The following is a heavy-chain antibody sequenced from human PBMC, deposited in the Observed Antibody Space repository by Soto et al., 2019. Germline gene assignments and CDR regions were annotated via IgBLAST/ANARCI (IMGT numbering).Heavy chain of an antibody. CDR3: ARLGYCSSTSCNNWCDP. J-gene: IGHJ5*02. CDR2: IYPGDSDP. V-gene: IGHV5-51*01. CDR1: GYSFTSYW. D-gene: IGHD2-2*01. Sequence: PGESLKISCKGSGYSFTSYWIGWVRQMPGKCLEWMGIIYPGDSDPRYSPSFQGQDTISADKSISTAYLQWSSLKASDTAMYYGARLGYCSSTSCNNWCDPWGQGTRVTVSS.